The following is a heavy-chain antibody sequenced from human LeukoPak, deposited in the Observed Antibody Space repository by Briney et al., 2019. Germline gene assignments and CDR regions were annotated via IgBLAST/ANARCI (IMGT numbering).Heavy chain of an antibody. CDR3: AKGSYYDSSGSFYFDY. D-gene: IGHD3-22*01. V-gene: IGHV3-23*01. CDR2: ISGSGDNT. Sequence: GGSLRLSCAASGFTFSSYAMSWVRQAPGKGLEWVSGISGSGDNTYYADSVKGRFAISRDNSKNTLYVQVNSLGTEDTAAYYCAKGSYYDSSGSFYFDYWGQGTLVTVSS. CDR1: GFTFSSYA. J-gene: IGHJ4*02.